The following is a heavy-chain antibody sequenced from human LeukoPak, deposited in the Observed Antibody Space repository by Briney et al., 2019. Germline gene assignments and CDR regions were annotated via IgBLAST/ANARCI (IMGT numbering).Heavy chain of an antibody. J-gene: IGHJ4*02. Sequence: GGSLRLSRAASGFTFGLYSMTWVRQAPGKGLEWGSLIDSNSNFMNYADSVKGRFTICRDSARKSLYLQMNSLRAEDTAVYYCAKDFHSGSRDYWGQGTLVTVSS. CDR2: IDSNSNFM. V-gene: IGHV3-21*01. D-gene: IGHD6-13*01. CDR1: GFTFGLYS. CDR3: AKDFHSGSRDY.